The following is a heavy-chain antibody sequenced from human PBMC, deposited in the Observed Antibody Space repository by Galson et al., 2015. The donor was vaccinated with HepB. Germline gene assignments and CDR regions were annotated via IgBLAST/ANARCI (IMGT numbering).Heavy chain of an antibody. CDR3: SLGWPRAY. CDR1: EFTFGDYV. J-gene: IGHJ4*02. V-gene: IGHV3-49*03. CDR2: IRSKAYGGAT. Sequence: SLRLSCAASEFTFGDYVVSWFRQAPGKGPEWVGFIRSKAYGGATEYAASVNARFTISRDDSKSIAYLQMNSLKAEDTAVYYCSLGWPRAYWGQGTLVTVSS. D-gene: IGHD6-19*01.